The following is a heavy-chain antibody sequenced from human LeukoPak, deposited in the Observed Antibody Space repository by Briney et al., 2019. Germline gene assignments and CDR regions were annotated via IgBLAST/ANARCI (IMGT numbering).Heavy chain of an antibody. D-gene: IGHD6-19*01. CDR2: IYGADSST. CDR1: GYIYTTYW. J-gene: IGHJ3*02. CDR3: ARTGYSSGWYGGFDI. Sequence: PGESLKISCRGSGYIYTTYWTGWVRQMPGKGLEWMGIIYGADSSTRYGPSFQGQVTISVDKSTSTAYLQWSSLKASDTAMYYCARTGYSSGWYGGFDIWGQGTLVTVSS. V-gene: IGHV5-51*01.